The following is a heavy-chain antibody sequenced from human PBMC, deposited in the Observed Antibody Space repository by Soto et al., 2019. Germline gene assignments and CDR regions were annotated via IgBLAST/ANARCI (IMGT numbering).Heavy chain of an antibody. J-gene: IGHJ5*01. V-gene: IGHV5-10-1*01. CDR3: ARVHKNWFDS. Sequence: GESLKISCKASGYNFTAFWIHWVRQMPGKALEWLGKIDPSDSYTNYSPSFEGHVTISTDNSITTAYLQWSSLRASDTALYSCARVHKNWFDSWAQGTMVTVSS. CDR1: GYNFTAFW. CDR2: IDPSDSYT.